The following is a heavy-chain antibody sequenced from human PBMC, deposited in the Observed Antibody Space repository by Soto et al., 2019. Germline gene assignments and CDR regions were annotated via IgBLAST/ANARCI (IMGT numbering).Heavy chain of an antibody. Sequence: QVQLVQSGAEVKKPGSSVKVSCKGSGGTFSSYTISWVRQAPGQGLEWMGRIIPILGIANHAQKFQGRVTTTADKSTSTAYMELSSLSSEDTAVYYCARFRGSYGMDVWGQGTTVTVSS. CDR3: ARFRGSYGMDV. CDR2: IIPILGIA. J-gene: IGHJ6*02. D-gene: IGHD3-10*01. CDR1: GGTFSSYT. V-gene: IGHV1-69*02.